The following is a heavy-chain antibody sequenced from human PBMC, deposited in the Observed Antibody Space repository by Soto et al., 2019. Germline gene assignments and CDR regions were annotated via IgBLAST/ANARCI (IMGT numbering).Heavy chain of an antibody. CDR1: GLSLSTSGMC. Sequence: GSGPTLVNPTQTLTLTCTFSGLSLSTSGMCVSWIRQPPGKALEWLALIDWDDDKYYSTSLKTRLTISKDTSKNQVVLTMTNMDPVDTATYYCARNYRHGYYYGMDVWGQGTTVTVSS. D-gene: IGHD1-26*01. CDR2: IDWDDDK. J-gene: IGHJ6*02. V-gene: IGHV2-70*01. CDR3: ARNYRHGYYYGMDV.